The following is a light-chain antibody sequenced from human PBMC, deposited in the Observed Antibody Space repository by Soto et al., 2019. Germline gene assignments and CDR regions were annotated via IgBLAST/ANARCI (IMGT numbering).Light chain of an antibody. CDR3: LQSNNFPPLT. CDR2: ATS. J-gene: IGKJ4*01. Sequence: MQMTQSPSSVSASVGDRVTITCRASQGISGWLAWYQQKPGKAPKLLIYATSTLQSGVPPRFSCSASGTDFTLTISSLQPEDFATYYCLQSNNFPPLTFRGGTKVEIK. V-gene: IGKV1-12*01. CDR1: QGISGW.